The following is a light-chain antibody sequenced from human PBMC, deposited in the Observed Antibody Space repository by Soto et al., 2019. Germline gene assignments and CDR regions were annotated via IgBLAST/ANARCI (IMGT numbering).Light chain of an antibody. Sequence: SALTQPASVSGSPGQSITISCTGTSSDVGGYNYVSWYQQHPGKAPKLMIYEVSNRPSGVSNRFSGSKSGNTASLTISGLQAEDEADYYCSSYTSSSTLPFGGGTKVTVL. CDR3: SSYTSSSTLP. V-gene: IGLV2-14*01. J-gene: IGLJ2*01. CDR2: EVS. CDR1: SSDVGGYNY.